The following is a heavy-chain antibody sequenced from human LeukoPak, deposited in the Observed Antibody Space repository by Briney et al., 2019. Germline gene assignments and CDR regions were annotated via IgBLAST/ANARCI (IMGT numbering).Heavy chain of an antibody. V-gene: IGHV4-30-4*08. D-gene: IGHD2-2*01. CDR1: GGSISSGDYY. CDR2: IYYSGST. J-gene: IGHJ5*02. Sequence: QTLSLTCTVSGGSISSGDYYWSWIRQPPGKGREWIGYIYYSGSTYYNPSLKSRVTISVDTSKNQFSLKLSSVTAADTAVYYCARETVPAATTNWFDPWGQGTLVTVSS. CDR3: ARETVPAATTNWFDP.